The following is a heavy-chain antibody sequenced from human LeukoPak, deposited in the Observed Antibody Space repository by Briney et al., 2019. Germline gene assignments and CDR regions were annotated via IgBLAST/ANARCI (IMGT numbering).Heavy chain of an antibody. Sequence: PGGSLRLSCAASEFTLSSYGMHWVRQAPGKGLEWVAVISYDGSNQYYADTVKGRFTISRDNSKNTLYLQMNSLRAEGTAVYYCAIDRLGALYYYDSSGYYRFDYWGQGTLVTVSS. CDR1: EFTLSSYG. CDR2: ISYDGSNQ. CDR3: AIDRLGALYYYDSSGYYRFDY. J-gene: IGHJ4*01. V-gene: IGHV3-30*03. D-gene: IGHD3-22*01.